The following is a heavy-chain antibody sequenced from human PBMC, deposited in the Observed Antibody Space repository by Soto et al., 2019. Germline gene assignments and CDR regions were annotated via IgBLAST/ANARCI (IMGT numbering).Heavy chain of an antibody. J-gene: IGHJ6*02. CDR1: GFTFSSYC. D-gene: IGHD2-2*01. CDR2: ISYDGSNK. V-gene: IGHV3-30*03. CDR3: GIGRDCSSTSCYGGNYYYGMDV. Sequence: PGGSLRLSCAACGFTFSSYCIHWVRQAPGKGLEWVAVISYDGSNKYYADSVKGRFTISRDNSKNTLYLQMNSLRAEDTAVYYFGIGRDCSSTSCYGGNYYYGMDVWGQGTTVTVSS.